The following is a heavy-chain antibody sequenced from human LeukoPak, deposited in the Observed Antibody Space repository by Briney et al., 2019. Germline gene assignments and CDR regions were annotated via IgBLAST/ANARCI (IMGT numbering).Heavy chain of an antibody. D-gene: IGHD3-10*01. CDR3: TRGFLWFGELSPPGY. CDR1: GYTFTNYA. J-gene: IGHJ4*02. CDR2: INAGNDNT. Sequence: GASVKVSCKASGYTFTNYAIHWVRQAPGQRLEWMGWINAGNDNTKYSQKFQGRVTITRDTSASTVYMELSSLRSEDTAVYYCTRGFLWFGELSPPGYWGQGTLITVSS. V-gene: IGHV1-3*01.